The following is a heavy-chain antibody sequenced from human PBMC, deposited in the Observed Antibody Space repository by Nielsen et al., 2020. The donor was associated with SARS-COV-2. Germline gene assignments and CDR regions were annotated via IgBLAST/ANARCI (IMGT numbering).Heavy chain of an antibody. V-gene: IGHV4-61*02. CDR1: GGSVSSGGYY. CDR3: ARAPDIVQVPTATPI. CDR2: IFATGST. D-gene: IGHD2-15*01. Sequence: SGTLSLTCTVSGGSVSSGGYYWSWIRQPAGKGLEWIGRIFATGSTNYNPSLKSRVTISVDTSKNQFSLKVTSVTAADTAVYYCARAPDIVQVPTATPIWGQGTLVTVSS. J-gene: IGHJ3*02.